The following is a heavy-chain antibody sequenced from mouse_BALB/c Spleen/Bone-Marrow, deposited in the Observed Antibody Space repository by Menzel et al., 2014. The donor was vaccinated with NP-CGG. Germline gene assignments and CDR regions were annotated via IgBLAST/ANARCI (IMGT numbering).Heavy chain of an antibody. Sequence: VMLVESGPGLVSPSQSLSITCTVSGFSLTSYGVHWVRQPPGKGLEWLGVIWAGGSTNYNSALMSRLSISKDNSKSXVFLKMNSLQTDDTAMYYCARPTPRYFAMDYWGQGTSVTISS. CDR3: ARPTPRYFAMDY. CDR1: GFSLTSYG. CDR2: IWAGGST. J-gene: IGHJ4*01. V-gene: IGHV2-9*02. D-gene: IGHD6-1*01.